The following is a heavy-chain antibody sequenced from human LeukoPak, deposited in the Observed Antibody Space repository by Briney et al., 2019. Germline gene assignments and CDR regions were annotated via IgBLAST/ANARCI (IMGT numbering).Heavy chain of an antibody. J-gene: IGHJ4*02. CDR1: GFTVSSNY. Sequence: PGGSLTLSCAASGFTVSSNYMSWVRQAPGKGLEWVSVIHSGDTTYYADSVKGRFTISRDNSKSTLYLQMNSLRAEDTAVYYCARDPTVGATRDYLDYWGQGTLVTVSS. CDR3: ARDPTVGATRDYLDY. CDR2: IHSGDTT. D-gene: IGHD1-26*01. V-gene: IGHV3-66*01.